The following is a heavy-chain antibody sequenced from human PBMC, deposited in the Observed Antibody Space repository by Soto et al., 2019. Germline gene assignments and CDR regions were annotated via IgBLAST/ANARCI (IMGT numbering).Heavy chain of an antibody. J-gene: IGHJ5*02. D-gene: IGHD2-8*01. CDR1: GDSVSSVNW. CDR3: ARLTGFFTISTFDP. V-gene: IGHV4-4*02. Sequence: SETLSLTCGVSGDSVSSVNWWSWVRQAPGKGLEWIGEIYHSGTTNYNPSLTGRVTMSVDKSKNQFSLNLTSVTAADTAVYYCARLTGFFTISTFDPWGQGTLVTVSS. CDR2: IYHSGTT.